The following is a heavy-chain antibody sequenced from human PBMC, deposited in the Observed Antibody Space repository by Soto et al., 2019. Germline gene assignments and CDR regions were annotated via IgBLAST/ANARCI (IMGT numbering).Heavy chain of an antibody. D-gene: IGHD3-9*01. J-gene: IGHJ3*02. CDR2: IYPGDSDT. Sequence: GESLKISCRGSGYSFTSYWIGWVRQMPGKGLEWMGIIYPGDSDTRYSPSFQGQATISADKSISTAYLQWSSLKASDTAMYYCAREFNYDILTGYAFDIWGQGTMVTVSS. CDR3: AREFNYDILTGYAFDI. V-gene: IGHV5-51*01. CDR1: GYSFTSYW.